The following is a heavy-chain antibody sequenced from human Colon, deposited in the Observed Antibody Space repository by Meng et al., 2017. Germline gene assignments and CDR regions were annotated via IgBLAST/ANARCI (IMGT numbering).Heavy chain of an antibody. CDR3: ARVRLDTAMVTPDY. Sequence: HLQSSGPGLGTPSGPLSLHCAFSGCSTSSSNGWGWVRQPPGKGLEWIGEIYHSGSTNYNPSLKSRVTISVDKSKNQFSLKLSSVTAADTAVYYCARVRLDTAMVTPDYWGQGTLVTVSS. CDR1: GCSTSSSNG. D-gene: IGHD5-18*01. V-gene: IGHV4-4*02. CDR2: IYHSGST. J-gene: IGHJ4*02.